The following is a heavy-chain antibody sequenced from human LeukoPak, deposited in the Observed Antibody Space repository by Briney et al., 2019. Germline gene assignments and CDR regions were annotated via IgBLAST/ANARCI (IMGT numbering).Heavy chain of an antibody. CDR1: GFTFSSYG. D-gene: IGHD6-13*01. CDR2: IRFDGNDK. Sequence: GGSLRLSCAASGFTFSSYGMHWVRQAPGKGLEWVAFIRFDGNDKYYAGSVKGRFTISRDNSKNTLYLQMNSLRAEDTAVYYCAKDLWKNSSTWSYSWFDPWGQGTLVTVSS. V-gene: IGHV3-30*02. J-gene: IGHJ5*02. CDR3: AKDLWKNSSTWSYSWFDP.